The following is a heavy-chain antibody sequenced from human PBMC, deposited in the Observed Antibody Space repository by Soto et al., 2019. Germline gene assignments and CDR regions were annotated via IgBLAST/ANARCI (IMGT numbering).Heavy chain of an antibody. J-gene: IGHJ5*01. D-gene: IGHD1-1*01. CDR2: ISFDGTAK. V-gene: IGHV3-30*03. Sequence: GGSLRLSCVASEYTLNRYGMHWVRQAPGKGLEWVAEISFDGTAKYYAESVKGRFTVSRDNGNNTLHLEMNSLGAKDTAVYFCAPRRRTSFDSWCPGPLLTLSS. CDR3: APRRRTSFDS. CDR1: EYTLNRYG.